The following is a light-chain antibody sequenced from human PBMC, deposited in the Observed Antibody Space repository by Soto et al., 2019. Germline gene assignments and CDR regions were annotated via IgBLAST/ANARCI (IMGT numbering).Light chain of an antibody. J-gene: IGKJ1*01. V-gene: IGKV1-5*03. CDR1: QSISSW. Sequence: DIQMTQSPSTLSASVGDRVTITCRASQSISSWLAWYQQKPGKAPKLLIYKASSLESGVPSRFSGSVSGTEFTLTISSLQPDDFATYYCQQYNSYSFGQVTKVEIK. CDR3: QQYNSYS. CDR2: KAS.